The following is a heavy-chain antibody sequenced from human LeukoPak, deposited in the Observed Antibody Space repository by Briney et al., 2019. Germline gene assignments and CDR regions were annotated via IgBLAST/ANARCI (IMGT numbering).Heavy chain of an antibody. D-gene: IGHD3-3*01. J-gene: IGHJ4*02. CDR2: ISAYNGNT. CDR1: GYTFTSYG. Sequence: GASVKVSCKASGYTFTSYGMSWVRQAPGQGLEWMGWISAYNGNTNYAQKLQGRVTMTTDTSKSTAYMELRSLRSDDTAVYYCARKNYDFWSGYYINFDYWGQGTLVTVSS. V-gene: IGHV1-18*01. CDR3: ARKNYDFWSGYYINFDY.